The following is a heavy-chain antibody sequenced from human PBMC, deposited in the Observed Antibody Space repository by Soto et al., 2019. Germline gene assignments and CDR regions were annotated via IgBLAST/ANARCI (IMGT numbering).Heavy chain of an antibody. V-gene: IGHV4-39*02. D-gene: IGHD1-26*01. CDR1: GGSISSSSYY. CDR2: IDYSGST. CDR3: ATQEVGGSYVYTFDP. J-gene: IGHJ5*02. Sequence: QLQLQESGPGLVKPSETLSLTCTVSGGSISSSSYYWGWIRPPPGKWLEWIGRIDYSGSTYYNTSLKRRVTLSVDKSKHHFSLKLSSVTAADTAVYYCATQEVGGSYVYTFDPWGQGPLVTVSS.